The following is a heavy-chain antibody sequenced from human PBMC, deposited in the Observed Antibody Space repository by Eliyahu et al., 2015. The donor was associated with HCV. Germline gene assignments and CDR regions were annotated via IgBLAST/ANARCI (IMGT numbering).Heavy chain of an antibody. J-gene: IGHJ5*02. CDR2: MFHSGTT. Sequence: QVQLQESGPGLVKPSGTLSLSCAVSXGSXSXXNWWXWVRQPPGKGLEWIGEMFHSGTTNYNPSLKGRVTISVDKSKNQFSLMLSSVTAADTAVYYCARLSPDSGYSGNYMFDPWGQGTLVTVSS. CDR1: XGSXSXXNW. D-gene: IGHD1-26*01. V-gene: IGHV4-4*02. CDR3: ARLSPDSGYSGNYMFDP.